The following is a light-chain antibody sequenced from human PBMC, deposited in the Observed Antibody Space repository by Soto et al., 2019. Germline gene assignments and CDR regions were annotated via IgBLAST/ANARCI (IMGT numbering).Light chain of an antibody. Sequence: DIQMTQSPSSLSVSVGDRVTITCRASETINTWLAWYQQKPGKAPKILIYDASKLERGVPSRLSGSGSGAEFTLTISSLQPDDRATYYCQQYSSSPLTFGGGTKVE. V-gene: IGKV1-5*01. CDR2: DAS. J-gene: IGKJ4*01. CDR1: ETINTW. CDR3: QQYSSSPLT.